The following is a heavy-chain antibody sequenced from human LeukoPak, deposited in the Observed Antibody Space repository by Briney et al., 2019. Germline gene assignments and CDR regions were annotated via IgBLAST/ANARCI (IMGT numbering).Heavy chain of an antibody. V-gene: IGHV4-34*01. CDR2: INHSGST. J-gene: IGHJ1*01. CDR1: GGSFSGYY. CDR3: ARSQFRTTNSGAWGFQP. Sequence: SETLSLTCAVYGGSFSGYYWSWIRQPPGKGLEWIGEINHSGSTYYNPSLKSRVTISVDTSKNQFSLKLSSVTAADTAVYYCARSQFRTTNSGAWGFQPWGQGTLVTVSS. D-gene: IGHD3-16*01.